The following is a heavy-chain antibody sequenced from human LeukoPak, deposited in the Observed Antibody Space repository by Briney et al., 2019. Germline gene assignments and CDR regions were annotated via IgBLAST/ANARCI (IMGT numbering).Heavy chain of an antibody. CDR1: GFTFSNAW. V-gene: IGHV3-15*01. J-gene: IGHJ4*02. CDR2: IKSKTDGGTT. D-gene: IGHD3-22*01. CDR3: TTDVTYYCDSSGYPKNYYFDY. Sequence: GGSLRLSCAASGFTFSNAWMSWVRQALGKGLEWVGRIKSKTDGGTTDYAAPVKGRFTISRDDSKNTLYLQMNSLKTEDTAVYYCTTDVTYYCDSSGYPKNYYFDYWGQGTLVTVSS.